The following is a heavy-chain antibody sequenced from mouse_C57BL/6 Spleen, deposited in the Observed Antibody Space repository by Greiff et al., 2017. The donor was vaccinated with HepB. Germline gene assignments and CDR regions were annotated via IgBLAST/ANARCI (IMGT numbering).Heavy chain of an antibody. J-gene: IGHJ3*01. CDR1: GYTFTSYW. CDR2: IDPSDSET. Sequence: VQLQQPGAELVRPGSSVKLSCKASGYTFTSYWMHWVKQRPIQGLEWIGNIDPSDSETHYNQKFKDKATLTVDKSSSTAYMQLSSLTSEDSAVYYCARDNYDCDGGFAYWGQGTLVTVSA. V-gene: IGHV1-52*01. CDR3: ARDNYDCDGGFAY. D-gene: IGHD2-4*01.